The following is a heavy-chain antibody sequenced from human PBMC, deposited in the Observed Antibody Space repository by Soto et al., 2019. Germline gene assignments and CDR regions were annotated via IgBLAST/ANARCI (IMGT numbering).Heavy chain of an antibody. CDR3: PKDRRDSSGWSGGGLEV. CDR1: GFTFSSFG. V-gene: IGHV3-30*18. J-gene: IGHJ4*02. CDR2: ISYDGTKK. Sequence: QVQLVESGGGVVQPGRSLRLSCAASGFTFSSFGMHWVRQAPGKGLEWVALISYDGTKKYYADSVKGRFTISRDNSRNTLYLQVNSLRPDDTAIFYCPKDRRDSSGWSGGGLEVWGQGTLVTVSS. D-gene: IGHD6-19*01.